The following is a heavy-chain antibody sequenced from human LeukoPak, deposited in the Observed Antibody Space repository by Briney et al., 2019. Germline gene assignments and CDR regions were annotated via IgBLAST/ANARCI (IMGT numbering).Heavy chain of an antibody. CDR1: GGTFSSYT. D-gene: IGHD3-22*01. J-gene: IGHJ6*02. CDR2: IIPILGIA. V-gene: IGHV1-69*02. Sequence: SVKVSCKASGGTFSSYTISGVRQAPGQGLEWMGRIIPILGIANYAQKFQGRVTITADKSTSTAYMELSSLRSEDTAVYYCARPAENKNTYYYDSSGYYSGGYYYYGMDVWGQGTTVTVSS. CDR3: ARPAENKNTYYYDSSGYYSGGYYYYGMDV.